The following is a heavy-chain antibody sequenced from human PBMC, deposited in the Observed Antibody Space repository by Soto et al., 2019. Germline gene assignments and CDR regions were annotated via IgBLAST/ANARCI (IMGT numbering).Heavy chain of an antibody. CDR3: ARSLGDPGDV. Sequence: QVRLVESGGGVVLPGRPLRLSCAASGFAFSTSAIHWVRQAPGKGLEWVALISYDGGNQYYADSVKGRFTISRDNSKSTLYLQRNSLTTEDTAFYCCARSLGDPGDVWGQGTLVTVSS. D-gene: IGHD4-17*01. CDR1: GFAFSTSA. J-gene: IGHJ4*02. V-gene: IGHV3-30*03. CDR2: ISYDGGNQ.